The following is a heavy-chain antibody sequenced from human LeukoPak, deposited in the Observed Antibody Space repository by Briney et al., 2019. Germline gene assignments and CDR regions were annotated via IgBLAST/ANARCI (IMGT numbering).Heavy chain of an antibody. D-gene: IGHD6-13*01. J-gene: IGHJ4*02. Sequence: SETLSLTCTVSGGSISSSGYYWSWIRQPPGKGLEWIGEINHSGSTYYNPSLKSRVTISVDTSKNQFSLKLSSVTAADTAVYYCARQAAAGIFDYWGQGTLVTVSS. CDR1: GGSISSSGYY. CDR2: INHSGST. CDR3: ARQAAAGIFDY. V-gene: IGHV4-39*01.